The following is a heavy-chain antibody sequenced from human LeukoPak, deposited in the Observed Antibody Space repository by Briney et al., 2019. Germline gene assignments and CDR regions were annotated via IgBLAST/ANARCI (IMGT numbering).Heavy chain of an antibody. CDR2: INHSGST. Sequence: SETLSLTCAVYGGSFSGYYWSWIRQPPGKGLEWIGEINHSGSTNYNPSLKSRVTISVDTSKNQFSLKLSSVTAADTAVYYCARYSAVTTSDYWGQGTLVTVSS. J-gene: IGHJ4*02. CDR1: GGSFSGYY. CDR3: ARYSAVTTSDY. V-gene: IGHV4-34*01. D-gene: IGHD4-17*01.